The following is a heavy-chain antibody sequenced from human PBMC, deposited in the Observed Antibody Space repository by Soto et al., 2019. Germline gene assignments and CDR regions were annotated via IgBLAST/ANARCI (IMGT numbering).Heavy chain of an antibody. V-gene: IGHV3-30*18. CDR1: GFTFSSYG. Sequence: GGSLRLSCAASGFTFSSYGMHWVRQAPGKGLERVAVISYDGSNKYYADSVKGRFTISRDNSKNTLYLQMNSLRAEDTAVYYCAKDVYSRVGYSPADPWGQGTLVTVSS. CDR2: ISYDGSNK. D-gene: IGHD5-18*01. CDR3: AKDVYSRVGYSPADP. J-gene: IGHJ5*02.